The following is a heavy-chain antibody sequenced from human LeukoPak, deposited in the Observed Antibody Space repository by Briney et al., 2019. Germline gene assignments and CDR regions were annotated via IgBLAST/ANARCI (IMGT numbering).Heavy chain of an antibody. CDR2: ISAYNGNT. V-gene: IGHV1-18*01. CDR3: ARAGITSGWVQNMDY. J-gene: IGHJ4*02. D-gene: IGHD6-19*01. CDR1: AYTFTIYG. Sequence: ASVKVSCKASAYTFTIYGINLVRQAPGQGLEWMGWISAYNGNTKHAQKLQGRVTMTTDTSTSTAYMELRSLRSDDTAVYYCARAGITSGWVQNMDYWGQGTLVTVSS.